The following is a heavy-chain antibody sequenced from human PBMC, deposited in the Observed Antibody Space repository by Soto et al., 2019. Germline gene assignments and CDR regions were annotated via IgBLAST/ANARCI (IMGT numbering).Heavy chain of an antibody. CDR2: IYYSGST. Sequence: QVQLQESGPGLVKPSQTLSLTCTVSGGSISSGAYYWSCIRQHPGKGLEWIGYIYYSGSTYYNPSLRSRVTISVDTSKNQFSLKLSSLTAADTAVYYCARGVREWFDPWGQGTLVTVSS. J-gene: IGHJ5*02. CDR3: ARGVREWFDP. CDR1: GGSISSGAYY. D-gene: IGHD3-16*01. V-gene: IGHV4-31*03.